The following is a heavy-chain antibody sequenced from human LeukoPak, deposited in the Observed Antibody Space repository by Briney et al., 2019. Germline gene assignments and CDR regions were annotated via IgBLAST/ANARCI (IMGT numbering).Heavy chain of an antibody. Sequence: PDTLCLTHPASGRPISSYYWSWFRQPPGKGLEWIGRIYSSGSTNYNPALKSRVTMSVDTSKNQFFLRLSSVTAADTAVYYCARGQYHLLYWYFDLWGRGTLVTVSS. V-gene: IGHV4-4*07. CDR3: ARGQYHLLYWYFDL. D-gene: IGHD2-2*01. J-gene: IGHJ2*01. CDR1: GRPISSYY. CDR2: IYSSGST.